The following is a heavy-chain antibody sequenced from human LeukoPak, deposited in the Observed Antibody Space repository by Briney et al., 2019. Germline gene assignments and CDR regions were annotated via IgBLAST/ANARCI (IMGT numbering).Heavy chain of an antibody. CDR2: INAGNGNT. Sequence: ASVKVSCKASGYTFTSYAMHWVRQAPGQRLEWMGWINAGNGNTKYSQKFQGRVTITRDTSASTAYMELSSLRSEDTAVYYCARDFPRYFDWLTYDYWGLGTLVTVSS. CDR3: ARDFPRYFDWLTYDY. V-gene: IGHV1-3*01. CDR1: GYTFTSYA. D-gene: IGHD3-9*01. J-gene: IGHJ4*02.